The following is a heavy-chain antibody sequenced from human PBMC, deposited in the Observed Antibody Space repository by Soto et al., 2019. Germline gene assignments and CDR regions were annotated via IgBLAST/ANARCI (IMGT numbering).Heavy chain of an antibody. CDR2: ISPYNGTT. Sequence: ASVKVSCKTSGYTFTTYGISWVRQAPGQGLEWMGWISPYNGTTKYAEKFQGEMTMTTDTATSTAYMDLRSLRSDDTAVYYCARDGERDTGLNFYYYLHGMDAWGQGTRVTVSS. J-gene: IGHJ6*02. V-gene: IGHV1-18*04. D-gene: IGHD1-1*01. CDR1: GYTFTTYG. CDR3: ARDGERDTGLNFYYYLHGMDA.